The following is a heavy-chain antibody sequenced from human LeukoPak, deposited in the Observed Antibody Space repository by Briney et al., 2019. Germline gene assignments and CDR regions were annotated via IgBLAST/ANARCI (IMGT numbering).Heavy chain of an antibody. Sequence: GGSLRLSCAASGFTFSNYLMHWVRQAPGRGLVWVSRINNDNTNAYADSVKGRFTISRDNAKSTLYLQMNSLRAEDTAVYFCGRGGNGIDIWGQGTTVIVSS. D-gene: IGHD2-8*01. CDR3: GRGGNGIDI. J-gene: IGHJ3*02. CDR1: GFTFSNYL. V-gene: IGHV3-74*01. CDR2: INNDNTNA.